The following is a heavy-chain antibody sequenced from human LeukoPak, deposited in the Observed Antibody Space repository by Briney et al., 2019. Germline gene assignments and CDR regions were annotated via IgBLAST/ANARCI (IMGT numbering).Heavy chain of an antibody. Sequence: SETLSLTSAVSVGSISSGNWWSWVRQSPGKGLEWIGEVYHNGTPNYNPSLKSRVTISADTFKNHFSLKLTSVTAADTAVYYCATAPILRGEAGEQYKYGMDVWGQGTTVIVSS. J-gene: IGHJ6*02. CDR2: VYHNGTP. CDR3: ATAPILRGEAGEQYKYGMDV. CDR1: VGSISSGNW. D-gene: IGHD2-2*02. V-gene: IGHV4-4*02.